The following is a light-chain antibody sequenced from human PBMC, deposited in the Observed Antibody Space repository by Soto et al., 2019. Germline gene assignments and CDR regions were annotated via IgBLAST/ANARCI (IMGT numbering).Light chain of an antibody. CDR1: SSNIGSNT. Sequence: QSVLTQPPSASGTPGQRVTISCSGSSSNIGSNTVNWYQQLPGTAPKLLIYSNNQQPSGVPDRFSGSKSGTSGSLAISGLQSEDEADYYCAAWDDSLNGYVFGTGTKLTVL. V-gene: IGLV1-44*01. J-gene: IGLJ1*01. CDR2: SNN. CDR3: AAWDDSLNGYV.